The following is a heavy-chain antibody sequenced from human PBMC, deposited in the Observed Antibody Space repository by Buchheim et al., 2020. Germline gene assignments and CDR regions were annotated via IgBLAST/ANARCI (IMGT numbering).Heavy chain of an antibody. V-gene: IGHV4-34*01. CDR2: INHSGST. Sequence: QVQLQQWGAGLLKPSETLSLTCAVYGGSFSGYYWSWIRQPPGKGLEWIGEINHSGSTNYNPSLKSRVTISVDTSKNQFSLKLSSVTAADTAVYYCARFRSLLTGYYNLDYWGQGTL. D-gene: IGHD3-9*01. CDR1: GGSFSGYY. CDR3: ARFRSLLTGYYNLDY. J-gene: IGHJ4*02.